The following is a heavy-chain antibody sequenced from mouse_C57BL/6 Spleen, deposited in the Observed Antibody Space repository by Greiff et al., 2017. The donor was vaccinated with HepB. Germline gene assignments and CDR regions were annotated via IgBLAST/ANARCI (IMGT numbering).Heavy chain of an antibody. Sequence: QVQLQQPGAELVKPGASVKLSCKASGYTFTSYWMHWVKQRPGQGLEWIGMIHPNSGSTNYNEKFKSKATLTVDKSSSTAYMQLSSLRSEDSAVYYCARSFITTVSHFDYWGQGTTLTVSS. CDR2: IHPNSGST. CDR3: ARSFITTVSHFDY. J-gene: IGHJ2*01. CDR1: GYTFTSYW. V-gene: IGHV1-64*01. D-gene: IGHD1-1*01.